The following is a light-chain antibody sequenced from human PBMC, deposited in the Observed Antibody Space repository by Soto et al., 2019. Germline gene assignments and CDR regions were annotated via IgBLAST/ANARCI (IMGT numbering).Light chain of an antibody. Sequence: DVVMTQSPDSLAVSLGERATINCKSSQSVLSSSNNKNYLAWYQQKPGQPPKLLIYWASTRESGVPDRFSGSGSGTDFTLTINTLQAEDVAGYYCQQYYYSLRTFGQGTKVQIK. CDR2: WAS. CDR1: QSVLSSSNNKNY. CDR3: QQYYYSLRT. V-gene: IGKV4-1*01. J-gene: IGKJ1*01.